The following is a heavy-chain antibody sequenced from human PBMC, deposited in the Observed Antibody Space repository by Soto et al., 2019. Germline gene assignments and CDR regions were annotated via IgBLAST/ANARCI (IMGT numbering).Heavy chain of an antibody. Sequence: ASVKVSCKASGYTFTSYGISWVRQAPGQGLEWMGWISAYNGNTNYAQKLQGRVTMTTDTSTSTAYMELRSLRSDDTAVYYCARVNPPTVRGYWFDPWGQVTQVTVSS. CDR2: ISAYNGNT. CDR3: ARVNPPTVRGYWFDP. V-gene: IGHV1-18*01. CDR1: GYTFTSYG. J-gene: IGHJ5*02. D-gene: IGHD3-10*01.